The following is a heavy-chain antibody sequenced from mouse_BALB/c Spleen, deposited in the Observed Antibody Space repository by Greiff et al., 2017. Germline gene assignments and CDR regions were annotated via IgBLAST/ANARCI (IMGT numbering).Heavy chain of an antibody. J-gene: IGHJ3*01. CDR2: ISYSGST. D-gene: IGHD2-4*01. CDR3: ARYDYDEAWFAY. Sequence: EVQLQESGPGLVKPSQSLSLTCTVTGYSITSDYAWNWIRQFPGNKLEWMGYISYSGSTSYNPSLKSRISFTRDTSKNQFFLQLNSVTTEDTATYYCARYDYDEAWFAYWGQGTLVTVSA. CDR1: GYSITSDYA. V-gene: IGHV3-2*02.